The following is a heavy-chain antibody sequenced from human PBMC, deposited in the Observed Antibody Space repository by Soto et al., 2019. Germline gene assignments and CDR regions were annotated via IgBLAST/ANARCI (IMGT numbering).Heavy chain of an antibody. CDR3: ASGYCSSTSCYLTEGFWFDP. CDR2: IIPILGIA. J-gene: IGHJ5*02. V-gene: IGHV1-69*02. CDR1: GGTFSSYT. D-gene: IGHD2-2*01. Sequence: GASVKVSCKASGGTFSSYTISWVRQAPGQGLEWMGRIIPILGIANYAQKFQGRVTITADKSTSTAYMELSSLRSEDTAVYYCASGYCSSTSCYLTEGFWFDPWGQGTLVTVSS.